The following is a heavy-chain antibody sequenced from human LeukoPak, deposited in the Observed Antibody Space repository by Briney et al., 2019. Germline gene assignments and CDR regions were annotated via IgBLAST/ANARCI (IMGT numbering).Heavy chain of an antibody. D-gene: IGHD3-9*01. J-gene: IGHJ4*02. Sequence: GGSLRLSCAASGFSFSRCDMHWVRQAPGKGLAWVAFVLYDGSIKYYADSVRGRVTISRDNSKNTLYLQMNSLRAEDTAVYYCSRHLRAYDIDYWGQGTLVTVSS. CDR3: SRHLRAYDIDY. CDR1: GFSFSRCD. V-gene: IGHV3-30*02. CDR2: VLYDGSIK.